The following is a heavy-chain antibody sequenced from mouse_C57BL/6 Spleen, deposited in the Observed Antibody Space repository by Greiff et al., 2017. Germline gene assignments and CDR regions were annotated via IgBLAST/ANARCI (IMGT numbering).Heavy chain of an antibody. D-gene: IGHD1-1*01. J-gene: IGHJ1*03. CDR1: GFSLTSYG. Sequence: VQVVESGPGLVQPSQSLSITCTVSGFSLTSYGVHWVRQSPGKGLEWLGVIWRGGSTDYNAAFIFRLSIRKDNSKSQVFFKMISLQADDKAIYYCARNSFYYGSTYWYFDVWGTGTTVTVSS. CDR2: IWRGGST. CDR3: ARNSFYYGSTYWYFDV. V-gene: IGHV2-2*01.